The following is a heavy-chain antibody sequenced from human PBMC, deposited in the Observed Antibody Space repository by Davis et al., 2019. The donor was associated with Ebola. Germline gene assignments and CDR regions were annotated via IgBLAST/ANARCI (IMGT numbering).Heavy chain of an antibody. D-gene: IGHD6-19*01. J-gene: IGHJ4*02. CDR3: ATTQWLREFDN. CDR2: IYDRST. V-gene: IGHV3-53*05. Sequence: GESLKIFCTASGFTVSSNHMSWVRQAPGKGLEWGSVIYDRSTAYADSVRGRFTISRDKSNTSLYLDMNSLRVDDTAVYYWATTQWLREFDNWGQGTLVTVSS. CDR1: GFTVSSNH.